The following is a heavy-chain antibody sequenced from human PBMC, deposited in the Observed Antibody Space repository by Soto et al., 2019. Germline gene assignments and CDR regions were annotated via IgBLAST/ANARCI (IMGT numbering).Heavy chain of an antibody. CDR2: ISAYTADP. V-gene: IGHV1-18*01. CDR3: ARVIPGAEAWFDP. CDR1: GNTFTNFG. J-gene: IGHJ5*02. D-gene: IGHD2-2*01. Sequence: QGQLVQSGAEVKKPGASVKVSCTASGNTFTNFGVTWVRQAPGQGLEWMGWISAYTADPNYAQKFQGRVTTTIDTSTRTAYLYLRRLTSDDTAVYYRARVIPGAEAWFDPWGQGTLVTVSS.